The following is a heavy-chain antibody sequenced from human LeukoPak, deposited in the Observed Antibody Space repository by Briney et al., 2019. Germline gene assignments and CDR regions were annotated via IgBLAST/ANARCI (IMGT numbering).Heavy chain of an antibody. CDR1: GYTFTSYG. J-gene: IGHJ3*02. CDR2: ISAYNGNT. V-gene: IGHV1-18*01. D-gene: IGHD3-3*01. Sequence: ASVKVSCKASGYTFTSYGISWVRQAPGQGLEWMGWISAYNGNTNYAQELQGRVTMTTDTSTSTAYMELRSLRSDDTAVYYCARAQEYYDFWSGYRPTAFDIWGQGTMVTVSS. CDR3: ARAQEYYDFWSGYRPTAFDI.